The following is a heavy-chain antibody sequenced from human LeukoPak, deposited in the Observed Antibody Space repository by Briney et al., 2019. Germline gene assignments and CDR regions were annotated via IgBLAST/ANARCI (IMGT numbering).Heavy chain of an antibody. V-gene: IGHV3-30*03. D-gene: IGHD3-10*01. CDR3: ARARGGYYGSGSSSYYGMDV. J-gene: IGHJ6*04. Sequence: GGSLRLSCAASGFTFSSYGMHWVRQAPGKGLEWVAVISYDGSNKYYADSVKGRFTISRDNSKNTLYLQMNSLRAEDTAVYYCARARGGYYGSGSSSYYGMDVWGKGTTVTVSS. CDR1: GFTFSSYG. CDR2: ISYDGSNK.